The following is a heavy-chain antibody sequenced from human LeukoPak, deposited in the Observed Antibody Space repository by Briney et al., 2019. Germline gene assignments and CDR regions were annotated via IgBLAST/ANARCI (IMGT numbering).Heavy chain of an antibody. J-gene: IGHJ4*02. CDR2: INHSGST. V-gene: IGHV4-34*01. D-gene: IGHD6-13*01. CDR1: GGSFSGYY. Sequence: PSETLSLTCAVYGGSFSGYYWSWIRQPPGKGLEWIGEINHSGSTNYNPSLKSRVTISVDTSKNQFSLKLSSVTAADTAVYYCASSRGIAAAGYFDYWGQGTLVTVSS. CDR3: ASSRGIAAAGYFDY.